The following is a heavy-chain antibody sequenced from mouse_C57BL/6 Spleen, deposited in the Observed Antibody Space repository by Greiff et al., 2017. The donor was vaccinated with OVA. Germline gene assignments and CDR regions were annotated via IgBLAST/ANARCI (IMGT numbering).Heavy chain of an antibody. CDR3: ARQPDYYGSSTAWFAC. D-gene: IGHD1-1*01. V-gene: IGHV2-6-1*01. CDR1: GFSLTSYG. CDR2: IWSDGST. Sequence: QVQLKESGPGLVAPSQSLSITCTVSGFSLTSYGVHWVRQPPGKGLEWLVVIWSDGSTTYNSALKSRLSISTDNSKSQVFLNMNSLQTDDTAMYYCARQPDYYGSSTAWFACWGQGTLVTVSA. J-gene: IGHJ3*01.